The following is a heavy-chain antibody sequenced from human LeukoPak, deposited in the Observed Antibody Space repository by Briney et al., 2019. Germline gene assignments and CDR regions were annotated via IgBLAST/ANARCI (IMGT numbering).Heavy chain of an antibody. CDR3: ASSSLHCSAGNCPFLADEY. CDR2: ISYDGSNK. Sequence: PGGSLRLSCAASGFTFSSYAMHWVRQAPGKGLEWVAVISYDGSNKYYADSVKGRFTISRDNSRNTLYLQMNSLRAEDSAVYYCASSSLHCSAGNCPFLADEYWGQGTLVTVSS. V-gene: IGHV3-30-3*01. CDR1: GFTFSSYA. D-gene: IGHD2-15*01. J-gene: IGHJ4*02.